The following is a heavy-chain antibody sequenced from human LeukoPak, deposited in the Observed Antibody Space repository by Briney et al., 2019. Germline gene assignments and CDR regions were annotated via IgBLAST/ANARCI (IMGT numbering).Heavy chain of an antibody. Sequence: SETLSLTCSVSGDSISSYSWSWIRQPPGKGLEWIGYIYYSGSTNYNPSLKSRVTISVDTSKNQFSLKLSSVTAADTAVYYCARVISGSSLHWYFDLWGRGTLVTVSS. V-gene: IGHV4-59*01. J-gene: IGHJ2*01. CDR1: GDSISSYS. D-gene: IGHD1-26*01. CDR2: IYYSGST. CDR3: ARVISGSSLHWYFDL.